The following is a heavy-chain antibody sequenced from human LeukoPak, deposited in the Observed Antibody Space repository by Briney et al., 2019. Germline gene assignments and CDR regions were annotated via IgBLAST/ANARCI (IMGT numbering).Heavy chain of an antibody. CDR1: GFTFSSYA. CDR2: ISGSGGST. D-gene: IGHD3-16*02. J-gene: IGHJ4*02. CDR3: AKDKLRLGELSL. Sequence: PGGSLRLSCAASGFTFSSYAMSWVRRAPGKGLEWVSAISGSGGSTYYADSVKGRFTISRDNSKNTLYLQMNSLRAEDTAVYYCAKDKLRLGELSLWGQGTLVTVSS. V-gene: IGHV3-23*01.